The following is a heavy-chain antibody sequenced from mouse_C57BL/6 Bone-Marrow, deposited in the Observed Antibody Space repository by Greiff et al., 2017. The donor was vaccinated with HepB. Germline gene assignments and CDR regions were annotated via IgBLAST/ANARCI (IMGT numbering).Heavy chain of an antibody. CDR1: GFTFSSYA. V-gene: IGHV5-4*01. CDR3: ARDRTTVVATGGAMDY. J-gene: IGHJ4*01. Sequence: DVMLVESGGGLVKPGGSLKLSCAASGFTFSSYAMSWVRQTPEKRLEWVATISDGGSYTYYPDNVKGRFTISRDNAKNNLYLQMSHLKSEDTAMYYCARDRTTVVATGGAMDYWGQGTSVTVSS. D-gene: IGHD1-1*01. CDR2: ISDGGSYT.